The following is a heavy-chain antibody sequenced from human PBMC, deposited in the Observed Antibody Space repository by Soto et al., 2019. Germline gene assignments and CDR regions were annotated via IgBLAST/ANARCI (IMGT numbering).Heavy chain of an antibody. CDR2: IYYSGST. V-gene: IGHV4-39*01. CDR3: TRPRYEGSGTPSDH. Sequence: PPGKGLEWIGSIYYSGSTYYNPSLKSRVTISVDTSKNQFSLKLSSVTAEDTAVYYCTRPRYEGSGTPSDHWGQGSLV. D-gene: IGHD3-22*01. J-gene: IGHJ4*02.